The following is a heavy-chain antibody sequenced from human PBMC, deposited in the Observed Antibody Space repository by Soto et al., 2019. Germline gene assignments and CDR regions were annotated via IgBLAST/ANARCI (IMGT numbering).Heavy chain of an antibody. V-gene: IGHV4-61*01. CDR1: GGSFKSGSYS. J-gene: IGHJ4*02. D-gene: IGHD3-3*01. CDR2: VYHTGRT. CDR3: ARDFAYFDS. Sequence: SETLSLTCTVSGGSFKSGSYSWSWIRQPPGKGLEWIGYVYHTGRTSYNPSLKSRVSISMDTSKNQFSLSLDSVTAADTAVYFCARDFAYFDSWGQGTLVTVSS.